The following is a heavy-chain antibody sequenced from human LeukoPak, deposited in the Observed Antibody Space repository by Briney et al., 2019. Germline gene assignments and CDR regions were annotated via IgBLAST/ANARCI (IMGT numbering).Heavy chain of an antibody. CDR3: ARGRAKLLRKLEFFDY. V-gene: IGHV4-30-4*08. Sequence: SETLSLTCTVSGGSISSGDYYWSWIRQPPGKGLEWIGYIYYSGSTYYNPSLKSRVTISVDTSKNQFSLKLSSVTAADTAVYYCARGRAKLLRKLEFFDYWGQGTLVTVSS. J-gene: IGHJ4*02. CDR1: GGSISSGDYY. CDR2: IYYSGST. D-gene: IGHD1-1*01.